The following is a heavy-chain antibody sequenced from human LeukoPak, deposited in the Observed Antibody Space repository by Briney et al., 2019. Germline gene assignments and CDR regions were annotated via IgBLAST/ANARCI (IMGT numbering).Heavy chain of an antibody. CDR2: MPRRGRT. D-gene: IGHD1-26*01. J-gene: IGHJ4*02. V-gene: IGHV4-4*02. CDR3: SRESGAFSPFGY. CDR1: GGSISRTNW. Sequence: ADTLSLTCDVSGGSISRTNWWSWVRQSPGQGLEWFEEMPRRGRTNYNPSLQSRVTMSLDESKKQLSLDLASVTAADTAVYYCSRESGAFSPFGYWGQGTLVTVHS.